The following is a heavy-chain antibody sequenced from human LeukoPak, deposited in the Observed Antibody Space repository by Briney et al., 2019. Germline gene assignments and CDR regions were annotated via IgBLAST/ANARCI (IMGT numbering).Heavy chain of an antibody. CDR1: GYTFTGYY. CDR2: INPNSGGT. V-gene: IGHV1-2*02. CDR3: ARSTLYSGSYSAFDI. Sequence: ASVKVSCKASGYTFTGYYMHWVRQAPGQGLEWMGWINPNSGGTNYAQKFQGRVTMTRDTPISTAYMELSRLRSDDTAVYYCARSTLYSGSYSAFDIWGQGTMVTVSS. D-gene: IGHD1-26*01. J-gene: IGHJ3*02.